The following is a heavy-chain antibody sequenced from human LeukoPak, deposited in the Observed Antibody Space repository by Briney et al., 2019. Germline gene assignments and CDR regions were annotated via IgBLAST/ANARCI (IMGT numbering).Heavy chain of an antibody. J-gene: IGHJ4*02. V-gene: IGHV4-59*08. CDR2: IYYSGST. D-gene: IGHD6-13*01. CDR1: GFTFSNAW. Sequence: PGGSLGLSCAASGFTFSNAWMSWVRQPPGKGLEWIGYIYYSGSTNYNPSLKSRVTISVDTSKNQFSLKLSSVTAADTAVYYCAGQPGIAAAPKYYFDYWGQGTLVTVSS. CDR3: AGQPGIAAAPKYYFDY.